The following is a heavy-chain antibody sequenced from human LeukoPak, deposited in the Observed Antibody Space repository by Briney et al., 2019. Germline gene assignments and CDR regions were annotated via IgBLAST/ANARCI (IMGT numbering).Heavy chain of an antibody. D-gene: IGHD1-26*01. CDR1: GFTFSSYA. J-gene: IGHJ6*03. CDR2: ITSSGTYI. CDR3: ARDPYSGSYGDYYYYYMDV. V-gene: IGHV3-21*01. Sequence: GGSLRLSCAASGFTFSSYAMSWVRQAPGKGLEWVSSITSSGTYIYYADSVKGRFTISRDNAKNSLYLQMNSLRPEDTAVYYCARDPYSGSYGDYYYYYMDVWGKGTTVTISS.